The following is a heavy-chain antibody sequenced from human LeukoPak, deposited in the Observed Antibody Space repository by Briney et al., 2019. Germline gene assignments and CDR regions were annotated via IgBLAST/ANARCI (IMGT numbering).Heavy chain of an antibody. D-gene: IGHD6-19*01. J-gene: IGHJ5*02. CDR2: ISWNSGSI. CDR1: GFTFYDYA. CDR3: ARVAGWHWFDP. Sequence: GGSLRLSCAASGFTFYDYAMHWVRQAPGKGLEWVSGISWNSGSIGYADSVKGRFTISRDNSKNPVYLQMNNMRVDDTAVYYCARVAGWHWFDPWGQGTLVTVSS. V-gene: IGHV3-9*01.